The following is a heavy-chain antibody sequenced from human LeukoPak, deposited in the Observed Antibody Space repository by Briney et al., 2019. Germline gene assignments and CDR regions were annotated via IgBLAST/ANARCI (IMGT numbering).Heavy chain of an antibody. J-gene: IGHJ4*02. V-gene: IGHV4-39*07. CDR2: IYYSGST. CDR1: GGSISSSSYY. D-gene: IGHD6-13*01. Sequence: KPSETLSLTCTVSGGSISSSSYYWGWIRQPPGKGLEWIGSIYYSGSTYYNPSLKSRVTISVDTSKNQFSLKLSSVTAADTAVYYCARAPPRSWYYFDYWGQGTLVTVSS. CDR3: ARAPPRSWYYFDY.